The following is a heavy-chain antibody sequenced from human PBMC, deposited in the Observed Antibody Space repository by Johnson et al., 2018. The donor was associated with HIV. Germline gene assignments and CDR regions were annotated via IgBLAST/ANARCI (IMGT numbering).Heavy chain of an antibody. J-gene: IGHJ3*02. CDR3: ARACRDGYTCDVFDI. V-gene: IGHV3-66*01. CDR2: LSSGGDT. Sequence: VQVVESGGGVVQPGRSLRLSCAASGFTFSDYYMSWVRQAPGKGLEWVSVLSSGGDTYYTDSVNGRFTISRDNSKNTLYLQMNSLRAEDTAVYYCARACRDGYTCDVFDIWGQGTMVTVSS. CDR1: GFTFSDYY. D-gene: IGHD5-24*01.